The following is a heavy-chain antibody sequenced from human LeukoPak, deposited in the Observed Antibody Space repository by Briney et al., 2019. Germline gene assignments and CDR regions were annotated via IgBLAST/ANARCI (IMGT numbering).Heavy chain of an antibody. CDR1: GFTFSSYW. CDR3: AREGYEGFSGYMDV. CDR2: IKQDGSEK. V-gene: IGHV3-7*01. D-gene: IGHD3-10*01. J-gene: IGHJ6*03. Sequence: PGGSLRLSCAASGFTFSSYWISWVRQAPGKGLEWVANIKQDGSEKYYVDSVKGRFTISRDNAKNSLYLQMNSLRAEDTAVYYCAREGYEGFSGYMDVWGKGTTVTVSS.